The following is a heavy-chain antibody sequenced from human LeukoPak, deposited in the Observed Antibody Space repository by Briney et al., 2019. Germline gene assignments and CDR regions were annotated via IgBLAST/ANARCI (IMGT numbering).Heavy chain of an antibody. Sequence: GGSLRLSCAASGFTFDDYGMSWVRQAPGKGLAWVSGINWNGGSTGFADSVKGRFIISRDNAKNSLYLQMSSLRAEDTALYYCARGGYCSGGSCDYADYWGQGTLVTVSS. D-gene: IGHD2-15*01. CDR1: GFTFDDYG. V-gene: IGHV3-20*04. CDR3: ARGGYCSGGSCDYADY. CDR2: INWNGGST. J-gene: IGHJ4*02.